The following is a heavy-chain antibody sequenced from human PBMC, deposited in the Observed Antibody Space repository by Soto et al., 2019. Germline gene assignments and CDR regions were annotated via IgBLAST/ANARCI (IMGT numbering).Heavy chain of an antibody. CDR1: GGTFSPYT. D-gene: IGHD3-10*01. CDR3: TRDWEITVSTWSFGGF. CDR2: IIPFHGVT. J-gene: IGHJ4*02. V-gene: IGHV1-69*08. Sequence: QVHLVQSGAEVKKPGSSVKVSCKASGGTFSPYTINWVRQAPGQGLEWMGRIIPFHGVTNYAQKFQARVTITADKSTSTAYMELSGLRFEDTAMYYCTRDWEITVSTWSFGGFWGRGTLVTVSS.